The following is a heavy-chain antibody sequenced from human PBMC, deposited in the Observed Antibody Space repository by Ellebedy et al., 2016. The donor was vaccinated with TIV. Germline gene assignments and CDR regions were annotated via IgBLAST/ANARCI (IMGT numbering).Heavy chain of an antibody. V-gene: IGHV5-10-1*01. CDR1: GYSFTSYW. CDR2: IDPSDSYT. J-gene: IGHJ4*02. D-gene: IGHD2-15*01. CDR3: ARQAGGYCSGGSCYPDY. Sequence: KVSCKGSGYSFTSYWISWVRQMPGKGLEWMGRIDPSDSYTNYSPSFQGHVTISADKSISTAYLQWSSLKASDTAMYYCARQAGGYCSGGSCYPDYWGQGALVTVSS.